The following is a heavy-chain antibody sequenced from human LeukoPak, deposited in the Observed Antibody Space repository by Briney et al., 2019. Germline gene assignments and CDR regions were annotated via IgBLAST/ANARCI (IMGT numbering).Heavy chain of an antibody. J-gene: IGHJ4*02. D-gene: IGHD3-10*01. V-gene: IGHV3-15*01. CDR2: IKSKTDGGTT. CDR3: TTIIAMVRGVIIQPY. CDR1: GFTFSSYA. Sequence: GSLRLSCAASGFTFSSYAMSWVRQAPGKGLEWVGRIKSKTDGGTTDYAAPVKGRFTISRDDSKNTLYLQMNSLKTEDTAVYYCTTIIAMVRGVIIQPYWGQGTLVTVSS.